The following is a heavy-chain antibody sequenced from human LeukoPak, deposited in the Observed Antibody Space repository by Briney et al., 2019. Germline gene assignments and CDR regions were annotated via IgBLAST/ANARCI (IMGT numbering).Heavy chain of an antibody. CDR2: IYYSGST. CDR3: ASGWAYFDY. Sequence: PSETLSLTCTVSGGSISSYYWSWIRQPPGKGLEWIGSIYYSGSTNYNPSLKSRVTISIDMSKNQLSLKLSSVTAADTAVYYCASGWAYFDYWGQGTLVTVSS. V-gene: IGHV4-59*01. J-gene: IGHJ4*02. D-gene: IGHD1-26*01. CDR1: GGSISSYY.